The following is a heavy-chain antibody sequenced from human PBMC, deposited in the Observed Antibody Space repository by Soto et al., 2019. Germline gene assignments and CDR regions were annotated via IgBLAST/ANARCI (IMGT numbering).Heavy chain of an antibody. D-gene: IGHD6-13*01. V-gene: IGHV3-21*01. CDR2: ISSSSSYI. CDR3: ARVGYSSSPGAFDI. J-gene: IGHJ3*02. Sequence: EVQLVESGGGLVKPGGSLRLSCAASGFTFSSYSMNWVRQAPGKGLEWVSSISSSSSYIYYADSVKGRFTISRDNAKNSLYLQMKSLRAEDTAVYYCARVGYSSSPGAFDIWGQGTMVTVSS. CDR1: GFTFSSYS.